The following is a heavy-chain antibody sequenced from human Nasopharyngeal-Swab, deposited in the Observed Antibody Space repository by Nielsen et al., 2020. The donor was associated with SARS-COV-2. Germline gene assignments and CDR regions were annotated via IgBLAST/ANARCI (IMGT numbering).Heavy chain of an antibody. D-gene: IGHD6-13*01. Sequence: WTRQPPGKGLEWIGEINHSGSTNYNPSLKSRVTISVDTSKNQFSLKLSSVTAADTAVYYCARSKWSQYSSSWYEQNYYYYGMDVWGQGTTVTVSS. V-gene: IGHV4-34*13. CDR2: INHSGST. J-gene: IGHJ6*02. CDR3: ARSKWSQYSSSWYEQNYYYYGMDV.